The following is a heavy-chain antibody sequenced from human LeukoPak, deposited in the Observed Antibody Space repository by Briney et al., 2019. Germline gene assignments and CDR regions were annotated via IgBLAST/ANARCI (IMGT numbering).Heavy chain of an antibody. Sequence: PSQTLSLTCTVSGGSISSGDYYWSWIRQPPGKGLEWIAYMYYSGSTYYNPSLKSRVTMSADTSKNQLSLKLSSVTAADTAVYYCARPYYYDSRIDPWGQGSLVTVSS. CDR2: MYYSGST. D-gene: IGHD3-22*01. CDR3: ARPYYYDSRIDP. CDR1: GGSISSGDYY. V-gene: IGHV4-30-4*01. J-gene: IGHJ5*02.